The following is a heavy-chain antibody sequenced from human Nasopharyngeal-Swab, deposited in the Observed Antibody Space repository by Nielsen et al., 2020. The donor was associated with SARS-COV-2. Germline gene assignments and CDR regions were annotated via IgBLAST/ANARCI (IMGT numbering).Heavy chain of an antibody. CDR3: ARNYGDYDPRDYYFDY. J-gene: IGHJ4*02. V-gene: IGHV4-61*01. CDR2: IYYSGST. CDR1: GGSISSGSYY. D-gene: IGHD4-17*01. Sequence: SETLSLTCTVSGGSISSGSYYWSWIRQPPGKGLEWIGYIYYSGSTNYNPSLKSRVTISVDTSKNQFSLKLSSVTAADTAVYYCARNYGDYDPRDYYFDYWGQGTLVTVSS.